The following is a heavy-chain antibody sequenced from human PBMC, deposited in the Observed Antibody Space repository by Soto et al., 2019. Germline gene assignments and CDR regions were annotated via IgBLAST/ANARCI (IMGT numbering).Heavy chain of an antibody. CDR3: ARGIAARSPWGYVDYGMDG. CDR1: GGTFSSYA. D-gene: IGHD6-6*01. CDR2: IIPIFGTA. J-gene: IGHJ6*02. V-gene: IGHV1-69*13. Sequence: SVNVSFKASGGTFSSYAISWVREAPGQGLEWMGGIIPIFGTANYAQKFQGRVTITADESTSTAYMELSSLRSEDTAVYYCARGIAARSPWGYVDYGMDGWGQG.